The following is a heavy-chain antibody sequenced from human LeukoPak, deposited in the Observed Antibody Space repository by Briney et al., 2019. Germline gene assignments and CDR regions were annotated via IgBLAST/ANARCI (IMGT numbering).Heavy chain of an antibody. J-gene: IGHJ4*02. V-gene: IGHV4-59*08. D-gene: IGHD3-22*01. CDR3: ARTEITMIVD. Sequence: SETLSLTCTVSGGSISSYYWSWIRQPPGEGLEWIGYIYYSGSTNYNPSLKSRVTISVDTSKNQFSLKLSSVTAADTAVYYCARTEITMIVDWGQGTLVTVSS. CDR1: GGSISSYY. CDR2: IYYSGST.